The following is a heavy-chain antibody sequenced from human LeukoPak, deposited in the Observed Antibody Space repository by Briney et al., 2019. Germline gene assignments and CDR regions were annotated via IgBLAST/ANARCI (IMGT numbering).Heavy chain of an antibody. D-gene: IGHD3-16*01. CDR2: IYPGDSDT. V-gene: IGHV5-51*01. Sequence: TGESLKISCKGSGYSFTSYWIGWVRQMAGKGLEWMGIIYPGDSDTRYSPSFQGQVTISVNKSINTAYLQWSNLRASDTAIYYCARRPYSYGLDVWGQGTAVTVSS. J-gene: IGHJ6*02. CDR1: GYSFTSYW. CDR3: ARRPYSYGLDV.